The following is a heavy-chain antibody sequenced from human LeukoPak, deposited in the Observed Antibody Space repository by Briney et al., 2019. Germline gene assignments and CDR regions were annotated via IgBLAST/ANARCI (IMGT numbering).Heavy chain of an antibody. D-gene: IGHD1-26*01. CDR2: ISSNGGST. CDR3: AREWELQIDY. J-gene: IGHJ4*02. V-gene: IGHV3-64*01. CDR1: GFTFSSYA. Sequence: GSLRLSCAASGFTFSSYAMHWVRQAPGKGLEYVSAISSNGGSTYYANSVKGRFTISRDNSKNTLYLQMGSLRAEDMAVYYCAREWELQIDYWGQGTLVTVSS.